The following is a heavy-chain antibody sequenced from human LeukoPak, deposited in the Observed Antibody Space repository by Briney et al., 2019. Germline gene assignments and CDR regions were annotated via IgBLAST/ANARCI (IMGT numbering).Heavy chain of an antibody. J-gene: IGHJ4*02. CDR1: LGSIRSGSYY. D-gene: IGHD3-16*01. Sequence: SDTLSLTWTVYLGSIRSGSYYYGWIRQPPGKGLEWIGAIYYAGTTYGTRSLRRRVTICVDTSKNHFSLKLSSVTAAGTAVYYCASAPRQGSIGGLDYWGQRTLDTVSS. CDR2: IYYAGTT. V-gene: IGHV4-39*02. CDR3: ASAPRQGSIGGLDY.